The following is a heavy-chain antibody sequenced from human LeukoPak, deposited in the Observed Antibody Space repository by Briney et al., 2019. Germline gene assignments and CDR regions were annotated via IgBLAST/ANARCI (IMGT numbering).Heavy chain of an antibody. CDR3: ARDTYYCSSTSCPYYYYYYMDV. D-gene: IGHD2-2*01. CDR1: GASISSYY. J-gene: IGHJ6*03. CDR2: IYYSGST. V-gene: IGHV4-59*01. Sequence: SATLSLTCTVAGASISSYYWRWIRQPPRKGLGWIGYIYYSGSTNYNPTLQERVTISVDMSKNQFSLKLSSVTAEDTAVYYCARDTYYCSSTSCPYYYYYYMDVWGKGTTVTVSS.